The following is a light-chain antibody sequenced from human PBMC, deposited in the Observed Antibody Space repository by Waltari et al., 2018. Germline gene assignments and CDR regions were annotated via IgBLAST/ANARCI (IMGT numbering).Light chain of an antibody. CDR2: DAS. CDR3: QQYNNLPFT. CDR1: HDIANY. V-gene: IGKV1-33*01. J-gene: IGKJ3*01. Sequence: DIQLTQYPSSLYASVGDRVNITCQASHDIANYLNWYQQKAGKAPKLLIYDASNLETGIPSRFSGSGSGTDFTFTIISLQPEDVATYYCQQYNNLPFTFGPGTKVDMK.